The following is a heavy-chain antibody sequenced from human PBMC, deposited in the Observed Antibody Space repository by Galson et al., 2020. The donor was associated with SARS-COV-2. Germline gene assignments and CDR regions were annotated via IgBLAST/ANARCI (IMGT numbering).Heavy chain of an antibody. D-gene: IGHD2-2*01. CDR1: DGSFKNYY. Sequence: SETLSLTCAVYDGSFKNYYWTWIRQSPGKGLQWIGEINHRGSTNYNPSLQDPVAMSVDTSKNQSSLRLSSVKAADTAVYYCVRGAEERRIIVVVRYYYTYMDVWGGGTAVTVSS. CDR3: VRGAEERRIIVVVRYYYTYMDV. V-gene: IGHV4-34*01. CDR2: INHRGST. J-gene: IGHJ6*03.